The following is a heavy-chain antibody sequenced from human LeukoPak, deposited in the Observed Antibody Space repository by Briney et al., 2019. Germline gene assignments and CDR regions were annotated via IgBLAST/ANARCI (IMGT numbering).Heavy chain of an antibody. CDR2: INNDGSTT. V-gene: IGHV3-74*01. CDR3: ARPLPYYYYGMDV. D-gene: IGHD3-16*01. Sequence: PGRALRLSCAASGFTFSSYWMHWVRQAPGKGLVWVSLINNDGSTTRYAESVKGRYSISRDNAKNTLDLQMNSLRAEDTAVYYCARPLPYYYYGMDVWGQGTTVTVSS. J-gene: IGHJ6*02. CDR1: GFTFSSYW.